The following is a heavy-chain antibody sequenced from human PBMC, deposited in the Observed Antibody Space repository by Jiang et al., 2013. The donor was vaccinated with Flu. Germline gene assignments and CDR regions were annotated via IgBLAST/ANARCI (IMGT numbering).Heavy chain of an antibody. Sequence: GAEVKKPGSSVKVSCKASGGTFSSYAISWVRQAPGQGLEWMGGIIPIFGTANYAQKFQGRVTITADESTSTAYMELSSLRSEDTAVYYCASHYSSSWYGEYNWFDPWGQGTLVTVSS. CDR2: IIPIFGTA. J-gene: IGHJ5*02. CDR1: GGTFSSYA. V-gene: IGHV1-69*01. CDR3: ASHYSSSWYGEYNWFDP. D-gene: IGHD6-13*01.